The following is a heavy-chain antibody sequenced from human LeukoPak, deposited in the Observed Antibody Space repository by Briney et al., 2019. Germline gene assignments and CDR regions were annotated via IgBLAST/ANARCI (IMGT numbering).Heavy chain of an antibody. J-gene: IGHJ4*02. Sequence: GASVKVSCKASGYTFTSYAMHWVRQAPGQRLEWMGWINAGNGNTKYSQKFQGRVTITRDTSASTAYMELSSLRSEDTAVYYCARDLKENVDTATFDYWGQGTLVTVSS. CDR2: INAGNGNT. CDR3: ARDLKENVDTATFDY. D-gene: IGHD5-18*01. V-gene: IGHV1-3*01. CDR1: GYTFTSYA.